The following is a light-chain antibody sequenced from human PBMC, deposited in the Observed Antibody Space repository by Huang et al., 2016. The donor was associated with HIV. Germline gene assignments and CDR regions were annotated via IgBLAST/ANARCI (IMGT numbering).Light chain of an antibody. CDR3: KQGTHWPGT. J-gene: IGKJ2*01. CDR2: ILS. V-gene: IGKV2-30*01. Sequence: DVVLTQSPLSLSVTLGQPASISCRSSESLVYSDGNTYLNWFHQRPGHTPRRLLYILSSRDSGDPDRVSGSESGTNFTLKISRVEAEDVGIYYCKQGTHWPGTFGQGTKLEIK. CDR1: ESLVYSDGNTY.